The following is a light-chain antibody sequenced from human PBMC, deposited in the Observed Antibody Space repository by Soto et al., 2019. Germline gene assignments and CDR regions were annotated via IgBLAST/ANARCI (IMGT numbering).Light chain of an antibody. CDR3: QQRSNWFT. V-gene: IGKV3-11*01. Sequence: EIVWAQSPATLSVSPGERVTLSCRATQTIGNKLAWYLQRPGQAPSLLMYGASTRATDIPARFSGSGSGTDFTLTIRSLGPEDFAVDYCQQRSNWFTFGQGTRLEIK. J-gene: IGKJ5*01. CDR2: GAS. CDR1: QTIGNK.